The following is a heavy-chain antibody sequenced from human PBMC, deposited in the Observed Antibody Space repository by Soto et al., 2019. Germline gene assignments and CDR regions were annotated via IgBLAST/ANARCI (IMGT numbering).Heavy chain of an antibody. Sequence: PGGSLRLSCAASGFTFSSYAMSWVRQAPGKGLEWVSAISGSGGSTYYADSVKGRFTISRDNSKNTLYLQMNSLRAEDAAVYYCAKDLGDDILTGYYFDYWGQGTLVTVSS. D-gene: IGHD3-9*01. CDR3: AKDLGDDILTGYYFDY. J-gene: IGHJ4*02. CDR2: ISGSGGST. CDR1: GFTFSSYA. V-gene: IGHV3-23*01.